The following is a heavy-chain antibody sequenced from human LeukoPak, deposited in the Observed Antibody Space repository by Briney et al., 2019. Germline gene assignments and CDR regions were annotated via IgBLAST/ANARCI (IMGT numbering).Heavy chain of an antibody. J-gene: IGHJ4*02. CDR3: ASSYYDSSGSYGYYFDY. Sequence: SETLSLTCAVYGGSFSGYYWSWIRQPPGKGLEWIGEINHSGSTNYNPSLKSRVTISVDTSKNQFSLKLSSVTAADTAVYYCASSYYDSSGSYGYYFDYWGQGTLVTVSS. V-gene: IGHV4-34*01. CDR1: GGSFSGYY. D-gene: IGHD3-22*01. CDR2: INHSGST.